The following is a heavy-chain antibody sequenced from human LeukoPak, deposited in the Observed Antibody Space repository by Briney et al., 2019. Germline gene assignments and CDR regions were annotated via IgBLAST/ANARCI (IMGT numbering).Heavy chain of an antibody. Sequence: SETLSLTCAVYGGSFSGYYWRWIRQTPGKGLEWIGEINHSGSTNYNPSLKSRVTISVDTSKNQFSLKLSSVTAADTAVYYCARGRRITMVRGVIISKFDYWGQGTLVTVSS. D-gene: IGHD3-10*01. CDR1: GGSFSGYY. CDR2: INHSGST. J-gene: IGHJ4*02. V-gene: IGHV4-34*01. CDR3: ARGRRITMVRGVIISKFDY.